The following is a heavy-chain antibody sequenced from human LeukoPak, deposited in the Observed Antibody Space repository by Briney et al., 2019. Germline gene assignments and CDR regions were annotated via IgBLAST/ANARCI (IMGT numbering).Heavy chain of an antibody. Sequence: GGSLRLSCAASGFIFSTYGMIWVCQAPGKGLEWVAGIGGSGESTFYPDSVQGRFTISRDNSKNTLYLQVNSLRAEDTAVYYCAKTSLGHHPSYSTMDVWGQGTTVTVSS. D-gene: IGHD2-15*01. V-gene: IGHV3-23*01. CDR2: IGGSGEST. CDR3: AKTSLGHHPSYSTMDV. J-gene: IGHJ6*02. CDR1: GFIFSTYG.